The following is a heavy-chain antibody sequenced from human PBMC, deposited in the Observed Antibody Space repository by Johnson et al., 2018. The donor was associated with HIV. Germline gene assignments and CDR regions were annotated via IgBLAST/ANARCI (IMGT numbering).Heavy chain of an antibody. CDR2: ISYDGSNK. CDR3: ARGIAAAAMTLHAFDI. V-gene: IGHV3-30-3*01. J-gene: IGHJ3*02. CDR1: GFTFSSYA. Sequence: QVQLVESGGGVVQPGRSLRLSCAASGFTFSSYAMHWVRQAPGKGLEWVAVISYDGSNKYYADSVKGRFTFSRDNTKNTLYLQMNSLRAEDTAVYYCARGIAAAAMTLHAFDIWGQGAVVTVPS. D-gene: IGHD6-13*01.